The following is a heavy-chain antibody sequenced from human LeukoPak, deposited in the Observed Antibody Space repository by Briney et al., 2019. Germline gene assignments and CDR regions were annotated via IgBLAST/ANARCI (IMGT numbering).Heavy chain of an antibody. CDR1: GFTFSHYW. V-gene: IGHV3-7*01. D-gene: IGHD2-8*01. Sequence: PGGSLRLSCEASGFTFSHYWMTWYRQAPGKGLEWVANLNQDGSVQAYGDSVRGRFTISRDNAKNSVYIQMSSLRVEDRAMYYCARDHNVADVWGQGTMVTVSS. CDR2: LNQDGSVQ. CDR3: ARDHNVADV. J-gene: IGHJ3*01.